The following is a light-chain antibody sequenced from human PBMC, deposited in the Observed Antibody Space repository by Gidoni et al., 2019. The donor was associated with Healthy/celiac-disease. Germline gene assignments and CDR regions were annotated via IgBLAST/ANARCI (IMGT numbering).Light chain of an antibody. V-gene: IGLV3-1*01. CDR2: QDS. J-gene: IGLJ2*01. CDR3: QAWDSSTVG. Sequence: SYALTQPPSASVSPGQTASITCSGDKLGDKYACWYQQKPGQSPVLVIYQDSKRPSGIPERFSGSNSGNTATLTISGTQAMDEADYYCQAWDSSTVGFGGGTKLTVL. CDR1: KLGDKY.